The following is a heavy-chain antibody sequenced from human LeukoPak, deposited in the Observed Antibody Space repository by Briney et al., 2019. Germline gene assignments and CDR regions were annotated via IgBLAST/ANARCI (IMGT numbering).Heavy chain of an antibody. J-gene: IGHJ4*02. CDR2: INSDGNSP. CDR1: GYTFNNYW. D-gene: IGHD6-13*01. Sequence: GGSLRLSCAASGYTFNNYWMHWVRQAQGKGLVWVSRINSDGNSPTYADSVKGRFTISRDNAKNTLYLQMNSLRAEDTAVYYCARGIVAAGNIDYWGQGTLVTVSS. CDR3: ARGIVAAGNIDY. V-gene: IGHV3-74*01.